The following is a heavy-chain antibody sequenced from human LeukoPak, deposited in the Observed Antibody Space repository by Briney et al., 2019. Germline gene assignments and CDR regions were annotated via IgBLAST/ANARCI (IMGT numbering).Heavy chain of an antibody. Sequence: SETLSLTCAVYGGSFSGYYWSWIRQPPGKGLEWIGDINHSGSTNYNPSLKSRVTISVDTSKNQFSLKLSSVTAADTAVYYCARVSRDGCIDYWGQGTLVTVSS. CDR2: INHSGST. CDR1: GGSFSGYY. J-gene: IGHJ4*02. D-gene: IGHD5-24*01. V-gene: IGHV4-34*01. CDR3: ARVSRDGCIDY.